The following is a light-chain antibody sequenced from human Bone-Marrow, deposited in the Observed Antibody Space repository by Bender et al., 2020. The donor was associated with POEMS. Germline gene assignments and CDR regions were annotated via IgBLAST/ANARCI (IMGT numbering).Light chain of an antibody. CDR3: QSYDNSLSVL. Sequence: QSVLTQPPSVSGAPGQRVTISCTGSSSNIGAGYDVHWYQQLPGTAPKLVIFDTTNRPSGVPDRFSGSKSGTSASLAITGLQAEDEADYYCQSYDNSLSVLFGGGTKLTVL. CDR1: SSNIGAGYD. CDR2: DTT. J-gene: IGLJ2*01. V-gene: IGLV1-40*01.